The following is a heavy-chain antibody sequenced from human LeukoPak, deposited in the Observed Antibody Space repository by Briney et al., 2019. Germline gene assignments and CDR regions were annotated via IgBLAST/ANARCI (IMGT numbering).Heavy chain of an antibody. CDR3: AKGRSGWSPFDY. CDR1: GFTFSSYG. V-gene: IGHV3-30*18. CDR2: ISYDGSNK. J-gene: IGHJ4*02. D-gene: IGHD6-19*01. Sequence: GGSLRLSCAASGFTFSSYGMHWVRQAPGKGLEWVAVISYDGSNKYYADSVKGRFTISRDNSKNTLYLQMNSLRAEDTAVYYCAKGRSGWSPFDYWGQGTLVTVSS.